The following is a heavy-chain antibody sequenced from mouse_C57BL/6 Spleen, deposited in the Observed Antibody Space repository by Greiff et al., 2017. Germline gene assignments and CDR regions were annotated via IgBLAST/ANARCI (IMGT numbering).Heavy chain of an antibody. V-gene: IGHV12-3*01. CDR2: ITHSGET. D-gene: IGHD4-1*01. Sequence: KLQESGPGLVKPSQSLFLTCSITGFPITSGYYWIWIRQSPGKPLEWMGYITHSGETFYNPSLQSPISITRETSKNQFFLQLNSVTTEDTAMYYCAGALTGTDYYAMDYWGQGTSVTVSS. CDR3: AGALTGTDYYAMDY. J-gene: IGHJ4*01. CDR1: GFPITSGYY.